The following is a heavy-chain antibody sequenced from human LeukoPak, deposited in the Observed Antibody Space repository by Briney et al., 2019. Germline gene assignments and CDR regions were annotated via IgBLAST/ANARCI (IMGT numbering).Heavy chain of an antibody. CDR3: ARTWGIAVAGGFDY. J-gene: IGHJ4*02. V-gene: IGHV3-48*04. D-gene: IGHD6-19*01. CDR2: ISSSGSTI. CDR1: GFTFSSHA. Sequence: GGSLRLSCAASGFTFSSHAMHWVRQAPGKGLEWVSYISSSGSTIYYADSVKGRFTISRDNAKNSLYLQMNSLRAEDTAVYYCARTWGIAVAGGFDYWGQGTLVTVSS.